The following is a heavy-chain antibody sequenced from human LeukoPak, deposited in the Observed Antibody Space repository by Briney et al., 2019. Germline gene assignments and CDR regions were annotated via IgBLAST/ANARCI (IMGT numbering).Heavy chain of an antibody. CDR1: GFTFSSYS. Sequence: GGSLRLSCAASGFTFSSYSMNRVRQAPGKGLEWVSYISSSSSTIYYADSVKGRFTISRDNAKNSLYLQMNSLRAEDTAVYYCARGNGYYYGSGSYENWFDPWGQGTLVTVSS. D-gene: IGHD3-10*01. CDR3: ARGNGYYYGSGSYENWFDP. CDR2: ISSSSSTI. J-gene: IGHJ5*02. V-gene: IGHV3-48*01.